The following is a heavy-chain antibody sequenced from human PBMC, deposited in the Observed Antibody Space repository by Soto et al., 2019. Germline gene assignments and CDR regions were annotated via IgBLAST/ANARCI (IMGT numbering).Heavy chain of an antibody. CDR3: VREDDGGDRDYYGLDV. V-gene: IGHV4-30-4*01. CDR2: IHYSGSV. CDR1: GGSISSDHYH. Sequence: QVQLQESGPGLVRPSQTLTLTCNVSGGSISSDHYHWTWIRQPPGKGLEWIGYIHYSGSVHYNPSRQSRVTTSVDTSKNLFSLKLSSVTAADTAVYFCVREDDGGDRDYYGLDVWGQGTTVTVSS. D-gene: IGHD2-21*02. J-gene: IGHJ6*02.